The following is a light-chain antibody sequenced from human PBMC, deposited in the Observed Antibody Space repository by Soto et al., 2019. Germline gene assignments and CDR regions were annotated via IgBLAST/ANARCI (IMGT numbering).Light chain of an antibody. CDR3: CSYAGSYV. CDR1: SSDVCGYNY. J-gene: IGLJ1*01. Sequence: QSVLTQPRSVSGSPGQSVTISCTGTSSDVCGYNYVSWYQQHPGKAPKLMIYDVSKRPSGVPDRVSGSKSGNTASLTISGLQAEDEADYYCCSYAGSYVFGTGTKVTVL. CDR2: DVS. V-gene: IGLV2-11*01.